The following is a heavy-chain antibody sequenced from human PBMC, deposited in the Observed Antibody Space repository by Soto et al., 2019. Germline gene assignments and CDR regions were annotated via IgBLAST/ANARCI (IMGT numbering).Heavy chain of an antibody. Sequence: ASVKVSCKASGYTFTSYDINWVRQATGQGLEWMGWMNPNSGNTGYAQKFQGRVTMTRNTSISTAYMELSSLRSEDTAVYYFARGDSSYHDAFDIWGQGTMVTVSS. CDR2: MNPNSGNT. J-gene: IGHJ3*02. D-gene: IGHD3-22*01. CDR1: GYTFTSYD. V-gene: IGHV1-8*01. CDR3: ARGDSSYHDAFDI.